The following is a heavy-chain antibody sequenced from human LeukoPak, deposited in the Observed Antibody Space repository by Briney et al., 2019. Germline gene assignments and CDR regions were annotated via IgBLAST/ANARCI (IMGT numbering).Heavy chain of an antibody. CDR3: ASENIAARPMDY. J-gene: IGHJ4*02. V-gene: IGHV4-61*02. CDR2: IHTTGGT. D-gene: IGHD6-6*01. CDR1: GGSISGGHY. Sequence: SETLSLTCTAFGGSISGGHYWTWIRQPAGKGLEWIGRIHTTGGTDYSPSLKSRVTISRDTSKNQFSLKLSSVTAADTAVYYCASENIAARPMDYWGQGTLVTVSS.